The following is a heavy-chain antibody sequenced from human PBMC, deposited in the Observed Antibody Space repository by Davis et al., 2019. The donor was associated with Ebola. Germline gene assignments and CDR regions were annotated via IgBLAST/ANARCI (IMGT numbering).Heavy chain of an antibody. J-gene: IGHJ5*02. Sequence: GESLKISCKGSGYSFTNHWIAWVRQMSAKGLEWMGMIQPSDFHTRYSPSFQGQVTISADKSISTAYLQWSSLKASDTAMYYCARRGGYCISTSCYAGGWFDPWGQGTLVTVSS. D-gene: IGHD2-2*01. CDR2: IQPSDFHT. V-gene: IGHV5-51*01. CDR3: ARRGGYCISTSCYAGGWFDP. CDR1: GYSFTNHW.